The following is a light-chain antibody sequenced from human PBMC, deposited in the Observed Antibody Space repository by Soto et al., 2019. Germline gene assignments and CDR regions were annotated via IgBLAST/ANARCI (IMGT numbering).Light chain of an antibody. V-gene: IGLV2-14*01. CDR2: DVS. J-gene: IGLJ2*01. CDR1: SSDVGNYNY. CDR3: SSYTTSSLRV. Sequence: QSALTQPATVSGSPGQSSTISCTGTSSDVGNYNYVSWYQQHPGKAPKLMIYDVSNRPSGVSNRFSGSKSGNTASLTISGLQAEDEADYYCSSYTTSSLRVFGGGTKLTVL.